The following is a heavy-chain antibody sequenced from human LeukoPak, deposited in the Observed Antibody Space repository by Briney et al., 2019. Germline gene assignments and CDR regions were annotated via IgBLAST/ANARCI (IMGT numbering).Heavy chain of an antibody. D-gene: IGHD6-13*01. CDR2: INHSGST. Sequence: GSLRLSCAASGFTFSNAWMSWVRQAPGKGLEWIGEINHSGSTNYNPSLKSRVTISVDTSKNQFSLKLSSVTAADTAVYYCARGFSSWVSYFDYWGQGTLVTVSS. CDR3: ARGFSSWVSYFDY. J-gene: IGHJ4*02. V-gene: IGHV4-34*01. CDR1: GFTFSNAW.